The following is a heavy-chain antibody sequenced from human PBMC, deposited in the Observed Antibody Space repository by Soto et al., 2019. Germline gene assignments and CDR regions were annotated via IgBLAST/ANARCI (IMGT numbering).Heavy chain of an antibody. CDR3: ARHCSAVSCYYRFDI. Sequence: SESLSLTCPVSGGSISTYSWRWIRQPPGPIMEWIGYFAYSGCTIYNPSLKSRVTISVDTSKNQFSLKLSSVTAADTAVYYCARHCSAVSCYYRFDIWGQGSMVTASS. CDR2: FAYSGCT. V-gene: IGHV4-59*08. CDR1: GGSISTYS. D-gene: IGHD2-15*01. J-gene: IGHJ3*02.